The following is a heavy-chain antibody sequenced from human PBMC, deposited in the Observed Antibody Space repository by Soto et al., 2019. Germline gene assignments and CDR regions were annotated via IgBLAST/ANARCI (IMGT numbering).Heavy chain of an antibody. J-gene: IGHJ6*02. V-gene: IGHV1-2*04. CDR1: GYTFTGYY. CDR2: INPNSGGT. CDR3: ARDGVGRGYSSSWSYYYYYGMDV. Sequence: ASVKVSCKASGYTFTGYYMHWVRQAPGQGLEWMGWINPNSGGTNYAQKFQGWVTMTRDTSISTAYMELSRLRSDDTAVYYCARDGVGRGYSSSWSYYYYYGMDVWGQGPTVTVSS. D-gene: IGHD6-13*01.